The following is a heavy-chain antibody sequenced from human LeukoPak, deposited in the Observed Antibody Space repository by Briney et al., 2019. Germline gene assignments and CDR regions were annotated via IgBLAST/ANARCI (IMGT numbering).Heavy chain of an antibody. CDR2: ISYDGSNK. Sequence: GGSLRLSCAASGFTFSSYGMPWVRQAPGKGLEWVAVISYDGSNKYYADAVKGRFTISRDNSKNTLYLQMSSLRAEDTAVYYCEKADDLKNRLDYWGQGTLVTVSS. CDR3: EKADDLKNRLDY. V-gene: IGHV3-30*18. D-gene: IGHD3-3*01. J-gene: IGHJ4*02. CDR1: GFTFSSYG.